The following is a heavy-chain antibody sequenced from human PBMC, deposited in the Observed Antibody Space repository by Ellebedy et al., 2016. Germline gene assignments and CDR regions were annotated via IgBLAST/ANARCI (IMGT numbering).Heavy chain of an antibody. CDR3: ARDSARSDY. D-gene: IGHD3-10*01. Sequence: LSLTCAASGFIFSRNWMSWVRQAPGKGLEWVANIKENGREKYYVDSVKGRFTISRDNAKNSLYLQMDSLKAEDTAVYYCARDSARSDYWGQGTLVTVSS. CDR2: IKENGREK. J-gene: IGHJ4*02. V-gene: IGHV3-7*01. CDR1: GFIFSRNW.